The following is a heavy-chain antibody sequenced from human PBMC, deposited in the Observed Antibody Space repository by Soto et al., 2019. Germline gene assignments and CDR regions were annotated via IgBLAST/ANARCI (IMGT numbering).Heavy chain of an antibody. D-gene: IGHD6-19*01. CDR3: ARDLAVGLVDY. J-gene: IGHJ4*02. CDR2: ISAYNGNT. Sequence: ASAKVSCKASGYTFTSYGISWVRQAPGQGLEWMGWISAYNGNTKSAQKLQGRVTMTTDTSTSTAYMELRSLRSDDTAVYYCARDLAVGLVDYWGQGTRVTVS. V-gene: IGHV1-18*01. CDR1: GYTFTSYG.